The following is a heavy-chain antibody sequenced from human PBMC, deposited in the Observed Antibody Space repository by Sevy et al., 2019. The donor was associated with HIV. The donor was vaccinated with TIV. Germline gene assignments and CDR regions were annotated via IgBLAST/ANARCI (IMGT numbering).Heavy chain of an antibody. D-gene: IGHD3-22*01. CDR2: INPNSGGT. CDR3: ARLGNYYDSSGYPYYYYGMDV. CDR1: GYTFTGYY. Sequence: ASVKVSCKASGYTFTGYYMHWVRQAPGQGLEWMGWINPNSGGTNYAQKFQGRVTMTRDTSISTAYMELSRLRSDDTAVYYCARLGNYYDSSGYPYYYYGMDVWGQWTTVTVSS. J-gene: IGHJ6*02. V-gene: IGHV1-2*02.